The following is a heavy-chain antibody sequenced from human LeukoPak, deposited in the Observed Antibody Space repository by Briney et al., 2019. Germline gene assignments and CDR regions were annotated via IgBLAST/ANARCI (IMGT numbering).Heavy chain of an antibody. D-gene: IGHD2-21*02. CDR2: ISSTSTYI. CDR1: GFTFSIYS. V-gene: IGHV3-21*04. J-gene: IGHJ3*01. Sequence: GGSLRLSCAASGFTFSIYSLTWVRQAPGKGLEWVSSISSTSTYIYYADSVKGRFTISRDNFKNTVFLRMNSLRAEDTAVYYCAKVVLLLTASDAFDFWGQGTKVTVSS. CDR3: AKVVLLLTASDAFDF.